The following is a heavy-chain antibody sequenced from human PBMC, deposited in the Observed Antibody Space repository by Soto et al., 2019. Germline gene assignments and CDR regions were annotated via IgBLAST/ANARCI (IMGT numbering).Heavy chain of an antibody. CDR2: ISSSGSTI. D-gene: IGHD3-3*01. CDR1: GFTFSSYE. Sequence: PXESLSLSCAASGFTFSSYEMNWVRQAPGKGLEWVSYISSSGSTIYYADSVKGRFTISRDNAKNSLYLQMNGLRAEDTAVYYCASGSGDLEWLLAWFDPWGQGTLVTVSS. V-gene: IGHV3-48*03. J-gene: IGHJ5*02. CDR3: ASGSGDLEWLLAWFDP.